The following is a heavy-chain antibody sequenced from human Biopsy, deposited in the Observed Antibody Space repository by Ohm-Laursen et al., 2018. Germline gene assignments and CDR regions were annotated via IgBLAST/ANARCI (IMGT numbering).Heavy chain of an antibody. CDR2: ISETSSHI. CDR1: GFTFSSYS. V-gene: IGHV3-21*01. J-gene: IGHJ4*02. CDR3: ATDHYGSINY. Sequence: SLRLSCTASGFTFSSYSMNWVRQAPGKGLEWISYISETSSHIYDADSVKGRFTVARDNAKNSLYLQLNSLRAEDTAVYYCATDHYGSINYWGQGTLVIVSS. D-gene: IGHD4-17*01.